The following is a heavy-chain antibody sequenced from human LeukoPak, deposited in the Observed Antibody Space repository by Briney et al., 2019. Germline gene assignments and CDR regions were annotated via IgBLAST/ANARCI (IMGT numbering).Heavy chain of an antibody. V-gene: IGHV1-24*01. D-gene: IGHD1-26*01. Sequence: ASVKVSCKVSGYTLTELSMHWVRQAPGKGLEWMGGFDPEDGETIYAQKFQGRVTMTEDTSTDTAYMELSSLRSEDTAVYYCASPPGATDPAALDIWGQGTMVTVSS. CDR1: GYTLTELS. CDR3: ASPPGATDPAALDI. CDR2: FDPEDGET. J-gene: IGHJ3*02.